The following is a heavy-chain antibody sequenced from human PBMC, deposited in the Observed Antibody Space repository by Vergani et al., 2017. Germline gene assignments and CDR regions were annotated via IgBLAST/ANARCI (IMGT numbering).Heavy chain of an antibody. J-gene: IGHJ4*02. V-gene: IGHV4-30-2*01. CDR2: IYHSGST. CDR3: ARDLTGSYGYSEGVY. D-gene: IGHD5-18*01. Sequence: QLQLQESGSGLVKPSQTLSLTCAVSGGSISSGGYSWSWIRQPPGKGLEWIGYIYHSGSTYYNPSLKSRVTISVDRSKNQFSLKLSSVTAADTAVYYCARDLTGSYGYSEGVYWGQGTLVTVSS. CDR1: GGSISSGGYS.